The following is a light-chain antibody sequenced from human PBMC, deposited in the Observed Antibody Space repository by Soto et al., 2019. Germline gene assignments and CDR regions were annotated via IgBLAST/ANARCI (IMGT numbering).Light chain of an antibody. V-gene: IGKV1-5*03. J-gene: IGKJ1*01. CDR2: KAS. CDR3: QQYSTYTPRT. CDR1: QSISSW. Sequence: DIQMTQSPSTLSASVGDRVTITCRASQSISSWLAWYQQKPGKAPKILIYKASSLEGGVPSRFSGSGSGTEFTLTISSLQPDDFATYYCQQYSTYTPRTFGQGTKVDIK.